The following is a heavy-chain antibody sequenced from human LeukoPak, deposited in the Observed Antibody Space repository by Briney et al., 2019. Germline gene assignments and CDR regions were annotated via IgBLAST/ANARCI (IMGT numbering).Heavy chain of an antibody. Sequence: ESGPTLVKPTQTLTLTCTFSGFSLSTSGVGVGWIRQPPGKALEWLALIYWNDDKRYSPSLKSRLTITKDTSKNQVVLTMTNMDPVDTATYYCAHSGYSWSGGYFDYWGQGTLVTVSS. J-gene: IGHJ4*02. CDR2: IYWNDDK. CDR1: GFSLSTSGVG. D-gene: IGHD3-3*01. CDR3: AHSGYSWSGGYFDY. V-gene: IGHV2-5*01.